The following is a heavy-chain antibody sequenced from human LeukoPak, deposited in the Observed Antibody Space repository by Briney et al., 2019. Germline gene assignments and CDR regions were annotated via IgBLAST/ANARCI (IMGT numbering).Heavy chain of an antibody. J-gene: IGHJ5*02. D-gene: IGHD2-2*01. CDR2: IHYSRST. V-gene: IGHV4-59*01. CDR3: ARWGTYASTSNWFDP. Sequence: SETLSLTCSVSGGSISGYYWSWIRQPPGKGLEWIGYIHYSRSTNYNPSLKSRVTISVDTSKNQFSLKLSSVTAADTAVYYCARWGTYASTSNWFDPWGQGTLVTVSS. CDR1: GGSISGYY.